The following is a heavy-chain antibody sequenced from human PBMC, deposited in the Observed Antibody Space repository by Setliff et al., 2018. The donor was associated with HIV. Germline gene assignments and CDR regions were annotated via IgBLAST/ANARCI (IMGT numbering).Heavy chain of an antibody. D-gene: IGHD1-1*01. Sequence: LSLTCTVSGDSVSSRSYYWSWIRQPPGKGLEWIGYIYYSGSTNYNPSLKSRVTISVDTSKNHFSLKLRSVTAADTAVYYCAQLGMVDDFDYWGQGALVTVSS. CDR3: AQLGMVDDFDY. J-gene: IGHJ4*02. V-gene: IGHV4-61*03. CDR2: IYYSGST. CDR1: GDSVSSRSYY.